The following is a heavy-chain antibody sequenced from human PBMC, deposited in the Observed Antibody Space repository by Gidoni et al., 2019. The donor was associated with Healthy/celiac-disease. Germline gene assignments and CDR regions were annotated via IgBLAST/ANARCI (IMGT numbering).Heavy chain of an antibody. J-gene: IGHJ6*02. CDR1: GGSISSSNW. V-gene: IGHV4-4*02. Sequence: QVQLQESGPGLVKPSGTLSLTCAVSGGSISSSNWWSWVRQPPEKGLEWIGEIYHSGSTNYNPSLKSRVTISVDKSKNQFSLKLSSVTAADTAVYYCARLWFGELFGNYYYYGMDVWGQGTTVTVSS. CDR2: IYHSGST. D-gene: IGHD3-10*01. CDR3: ARLWFGELFGNYYYYGMDV.